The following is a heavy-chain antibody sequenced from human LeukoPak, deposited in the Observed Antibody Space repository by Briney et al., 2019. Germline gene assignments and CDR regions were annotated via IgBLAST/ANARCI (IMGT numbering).Heavy chain of an antibody. CDR2: ISGSGGST. Sequence: VRSLRLSCAASGFTFSSYSMSWVRQAPGRRLEWVSAISGSGGSTYYADSVKGRLTISRDNSKNSLYLQMNSLRAEDTAVYYCAKSSYYYDSSGYLGYWGQGTLVTVHS. D-gene: IGHD3-22*01. CDR1: GFTFSSYS. V-gene: IGHV3-23*01. J-gene: IGHJ4*02. CDR3: AKSSYYYDSSGYLGY.